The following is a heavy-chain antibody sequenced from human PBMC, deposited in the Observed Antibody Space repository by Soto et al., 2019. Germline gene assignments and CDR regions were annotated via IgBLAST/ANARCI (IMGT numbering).Heavy chain of an antibody. Sequence: TLSLTCTVSGGSISSGGYYWSWIRQHPGKGLEWIGHIFYSGTTYYNPSLKSRVTISVDTSKNQFSLKLSAVTAADTAVYFCARTTFYDIFTAYYSLFDYWGQGTKVTVSS. D-gene: IGHD3-9*01. V-gene: IGHV4-31*03. CDR1: GGSISSGGYY. CDR2: IFYSGTT. J-gene: IGHJ4*02. CDR3: ARTTFYDIFTAYYSLFDY.